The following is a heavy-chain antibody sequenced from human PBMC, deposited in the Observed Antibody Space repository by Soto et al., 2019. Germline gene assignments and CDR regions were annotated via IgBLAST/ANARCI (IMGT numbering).Heavy chain of an antibody. D-gene: IGHD3-22*01. CDR1: GGSISSYY. CDR2: IYYSGST. CDR3: AKTLYYYDSSGYQ. V-gene: IGHV4-59*01. J-gene: IGHJ4*02. Sequence: SETLSLTCPVSGGSISSYYWSWIRQPPGKGLEWIGYIYYSGSTNYNPSLKSRVTISVDTSKNQFSLKLSSVTAADTAVYYCAKTLYYYDSSGYQWGQGTLVTVSS.